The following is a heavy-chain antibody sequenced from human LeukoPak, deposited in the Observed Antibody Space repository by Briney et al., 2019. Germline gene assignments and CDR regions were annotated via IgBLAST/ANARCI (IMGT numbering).Heavy chain of an antibody. CDR2: IYYSGST. D-gene: IGHD3-10*01. V-gene: IGHV4-59*01. Sequence: SETLSLTCTVSGGSISSYYWSWIRQPPGQGLEWIGYIYYSGSTNYNPSLKSRVTISVDTSKNQFSLKLSSVTAADTAVYYCARDAGYYGSGSLDVWGKGTTVTVSS. CDR3: ARDAGYYGSGSLDV. J-gene: IGHJ6*04. CDR1: GGSISSYY.